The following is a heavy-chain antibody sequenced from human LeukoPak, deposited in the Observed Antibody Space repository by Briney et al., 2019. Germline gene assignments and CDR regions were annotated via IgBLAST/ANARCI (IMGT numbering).Heavy chain of an antibody. CDR2: IYYSGST. CDR3: AGKRCSGGSCFDAFDI. V-gene: IGHV4-39*01. CDR1: GGSISSSSYY. D-gene: IGHD2-15*01. Sequence: SETLSLTCTVSGGSISSSSYYWGWIRQPPGKGLEWIESIYYSGSTYYNPSLKSRVTISVDTSKNQFSLKLSSVTAADTAVYYCAGKRCSGGSCFDAFDIWGQGTMVTVSS. J-gene: IGHJ3*02.